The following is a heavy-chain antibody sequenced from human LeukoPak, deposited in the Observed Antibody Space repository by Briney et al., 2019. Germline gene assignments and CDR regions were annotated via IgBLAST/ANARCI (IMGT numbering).Heavy chain of an antibody. CDR2: IIPIFGTA. CDR1: GGTFSSYA. V-gene: IGHV1-69*13. J-gene: IGHJ4*02. D-gene: IGHD3-10*01. CDR3: ARAERITMVQGVIIPFYFDY. Sequence: ASVTVSCKASGGTFSSYAISWVRQAPGQRLEWMGGIIPIFGTANYAQKIQGRATITADESTSTAYMELSSLRSEDTAVYYCARAERITMVQGVIIPFYFDYGGQGTLVTVS.